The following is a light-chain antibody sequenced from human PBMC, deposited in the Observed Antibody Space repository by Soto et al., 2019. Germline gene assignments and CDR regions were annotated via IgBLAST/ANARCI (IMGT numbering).Light chain of an antibody. J-gene: IGLJ2*01. V-gene: IGLV1-44*01. CDR2: NTY. Sequence: QSVLTQPPSASGTPGQRVTISCSGSSSNIGSHTVNWYQQLPGTAPRLLIYNTYYRPSGVPDGFSGSKSGTSASRAISGLLSEDEADYYCAAWDDSLNGVVFGGGTKGTVL. CDR1: SSNIGSHT. CDR3: AAWDDSLNGVV.